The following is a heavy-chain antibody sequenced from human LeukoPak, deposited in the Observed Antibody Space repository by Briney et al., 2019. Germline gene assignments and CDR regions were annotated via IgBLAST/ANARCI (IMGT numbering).Heavy chain of an antibody. J-gene: IGHJ5*02. CDR3: ARLYYYDSSGSPNWFDP. V-gene: IGHV1-8*01. D-gene: IGHD3-22*01. CDR1: GYTFTSYD. Sequence: GASVKLSCKASGYTFTSYDINWVRHAPGQGLEWMGWMNPNSGDTGYAQRFKGRLTMTRDTSIGTAYMELSSLRSDDAAVYFCARLYYYDSSGSPNWFDPWGQGTLVTVSS. CDR2: MNPNSGDT.